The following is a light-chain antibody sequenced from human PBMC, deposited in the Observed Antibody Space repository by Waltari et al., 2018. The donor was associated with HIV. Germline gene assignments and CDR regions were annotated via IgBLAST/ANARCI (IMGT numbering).Light chain of an antibody. V-gene: IGLV2-8*01. J-gene: IGLJ2*01. CDR2: EVT. Sequence: QSALTQPPSASGSPGQSLTISCTGTSSDVGGYNYVSCYQQHPGKAPKLMIYEVTKRPSGVAGRFSGSKSGNTASLTVSGLQAEDEAEYYCSSYVGSSNVVFGGGTKLTVL. CDR1: SSDVGGYNY. CDR3: SSYVGSSNVV.